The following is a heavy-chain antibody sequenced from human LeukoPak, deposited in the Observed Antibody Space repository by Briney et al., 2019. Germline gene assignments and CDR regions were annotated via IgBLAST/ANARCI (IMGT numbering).Heavy chain of an antibody. D-gene: IGHD6-13*01. CDR1: GXTFSSYE. CDR3: ARSSWSWVGFDY. Sequence: PGGSLRLSCSASGXTFSSYERNWVRQAPGKGLEWGSTVSGTGAYTYYAESVKGRFTISRDNSKNTLYLQMNSLRAEDTAVYYCARSSWSWVGFDYWGQGTLVTVSS. CDR2: VSGTGAYT. V-gene: IGHV3-23*01. J-gene: IGHJ4*02.